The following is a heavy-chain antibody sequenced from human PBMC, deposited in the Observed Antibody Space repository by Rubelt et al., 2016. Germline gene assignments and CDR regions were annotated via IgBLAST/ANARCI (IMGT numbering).Heavy chain of an antibody. V-gene: IGHV3-23*01. D-gene: IGHD3-22*01. CDR3: AKVLIPMDSSGYHYSGYYFDY. CDR2: ISGSGGST. Sequence: GGSLRLSCAASGFTFSSYAMSWVRQAPGKGLEWVSAISGSGGSTYYADSVKGRFTISRDNSKNTLYLQMNSLRAEDTAVYYCAKVLIPMDSSGYHYSGYYFDYWGQGTLVTVSS. J-gene: IGHJ4*02. CDR1: GFTFSSYA.